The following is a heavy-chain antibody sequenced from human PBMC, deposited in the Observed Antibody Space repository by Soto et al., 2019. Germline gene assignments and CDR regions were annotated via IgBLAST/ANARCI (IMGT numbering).Heavy chain of an antibody. Sequence: SQTLSLTCAISGDSVSRNSAAWHWIRRSPSRGLEWLGRTYYRSKWYFDYAASLKSRLNLNPDTSRNQFSLQLTSATPEDTAVYYGAGGEHGMAEANFGSWRKGTPGTVSS. D-gene: IGHD6-19*01. V-gene: IGHV6-1*01. CDR3: AGGEHGMAEANFGS. J-gene: IGHJ4*02. CDR1: GDSVSRNSAA. CDR2: TYYRSKWYF.